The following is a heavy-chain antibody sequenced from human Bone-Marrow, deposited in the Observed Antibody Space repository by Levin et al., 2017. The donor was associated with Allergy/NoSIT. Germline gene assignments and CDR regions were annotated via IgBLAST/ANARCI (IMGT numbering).Heavy chain of an antibody. Sequence: GESLKISCAASGFTFSSYWMHWVRQAPGKGLVWVSRINSDGSGTTYADSVKGRFTISRDNAKNTLYLQMNSLRAEDTAVYYCASLPEWNLQGDCWGKGILVTVSA. CDR1: GFTFSSYW. J-gene: IGHJ4*02. V-gene: IGHV3-74*01. D-gene: IGHD1-26*01. CDR2: INSDGSGT. CDR3: ASLPEWNLQGDC.